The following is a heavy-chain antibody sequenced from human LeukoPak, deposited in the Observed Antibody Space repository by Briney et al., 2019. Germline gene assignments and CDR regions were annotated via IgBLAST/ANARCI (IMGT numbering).Heavy chain of an antibody. D-gene: IGHD4-17*01. CDR3: ARSATVTTGYFDY. J-gene: IGHJ4*02. Sequence: SETLSLTCSVSGGSISSTGHYWGCIRQSPEKGLDWIGSIYSNGNTYYNPSVKSRVTMSVDTSKNQFSLKLTSMTAAETAVYYCARSATVTTGYFDYWGQGALVTVSS. CDR2: IYSNGNT. V-gene: IGHV4-39*07. CDR1: GGSISSTGHY.